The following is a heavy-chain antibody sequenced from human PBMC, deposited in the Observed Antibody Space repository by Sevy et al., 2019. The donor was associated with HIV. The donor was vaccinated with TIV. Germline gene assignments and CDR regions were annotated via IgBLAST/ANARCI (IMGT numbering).Heavy chain of an antibody. CDR1: GFIFNGYV. CDR2: ISGSGGST. J-gene: IGHJ4*02. Sequence: GSLRLSCAASGFIFNGYVMSWVRQAPGKGLEWVSGISGSGGSTYYADSVRGRFIISRDIYKNTLYLEMNSLRAEDTAVYYCAKASSIAAGFDYWGQGTLVTVSS. V-gene: IGHV3-23*01. D-gene: IGHD6-6*01. CDR3: AKASSIAAGFDY.